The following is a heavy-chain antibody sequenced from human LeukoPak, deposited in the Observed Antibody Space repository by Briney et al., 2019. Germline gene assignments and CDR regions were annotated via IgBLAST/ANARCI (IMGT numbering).Heavy chain of an antibody. Sequence: GWSLRLSCAASGFTFSSYAMSWVRQAPGKGLVWVSAISGSRGSTYYADSVKGRFTISRDNSKNTLYLQMNSLRAEDTAVYYCAKGVAVASPYYFDYWGQGTLVTVSS. D-gene: IGHD6-19*01. CDR2: ISGSRGST. J-gene: IGHJ4*02. CDR1: GFTFSSYA. CDR3: AKGVAVASPYYFDY. V-gene: IGHV3-23*01.